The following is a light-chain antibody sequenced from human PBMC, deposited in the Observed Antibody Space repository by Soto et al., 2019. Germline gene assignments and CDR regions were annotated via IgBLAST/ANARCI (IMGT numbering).Light chain of an antibody. J-gene: IGLJ3*02. CDR1: ALPKEY. V-gene: IGLV3-25*02. CDR2: KDT. Sequence: SSELTQPPSVSVSPGQTAKITCSGDALPKEYAYWYRQKPGQAPVLLIYKDTERPSGIPERFSSSSSGTTVTLTISGVQAEDEGDYYCQSSDSTDIYWVFGGGTKLTVL. CDR3: QSSDSTDIYWV.